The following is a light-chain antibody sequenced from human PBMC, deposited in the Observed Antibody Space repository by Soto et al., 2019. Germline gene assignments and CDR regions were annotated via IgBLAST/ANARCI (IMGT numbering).Light chain of an antibody. V-gene: IGLV8-61*01. CDR1: SGSVSTSYF. CDR2: STK. J-gene: IGLJ3*02. Sequence: QTVVTQEPSFSVSPGGTVTLTCGLSSGSVSTSYFPSWYQQTPGQAPRTLIYSTKTRSSGVPDRFSGSILGNKAALTITGAQADDESDYYCVLYVGSGISVFGGGTKLTVL. CDR3: VLYVGSGISV.